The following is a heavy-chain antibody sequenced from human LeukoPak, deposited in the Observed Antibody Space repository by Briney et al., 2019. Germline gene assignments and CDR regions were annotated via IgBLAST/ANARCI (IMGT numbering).Heavy chain of an antibody. Sequence: GGSLRLSCAASGFTFSSYWMSWVRQAPGKGLEWVANIKQDGSEKYYVDSVEGRFTISRDNAKNSLYLQMNSLRAEDTAVYYCARWGQRGSGWAKLFDYWGQGTLVTVSS. D-gene: IGHD6-19*01. CDR3: ARWGQRGSGWAKLFDY. J-gene: IGHJ4*02. CDR1: GFTFSSYW. CDR2: IKQDGSEK. V-gene: IGHV3-7*03.